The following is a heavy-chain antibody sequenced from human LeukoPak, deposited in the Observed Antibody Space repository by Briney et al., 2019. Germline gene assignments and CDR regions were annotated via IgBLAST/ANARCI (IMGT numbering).Heavy chain of an antibody. D-gene: IGHD5-24*01. Sequence: SVTVSFKASGGTFSSYAIGWVRQAPGQGLEWMGGIIPIFGTANYAQKFQGRVTITTGESTSTAYMELSSLRSEDTAMYYCARGRDGYNSNYWGQGTLVTVSS. CDR1: GGTFSSYA. V-gene: IGHV1-69*05. CDR2: IIPIFGTA. J-gene: IGHJ4*02. CDR3: ARGRDGYNSNY.